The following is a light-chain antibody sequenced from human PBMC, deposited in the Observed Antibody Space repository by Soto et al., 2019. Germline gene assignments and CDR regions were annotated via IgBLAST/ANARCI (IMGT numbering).Light chain of an antibody. V-gene: IGKV1-5*01. CDR2: DAS. J-gene: IGKJ2*01. CDR3: EQYKTPVYT. Sequence: DIQMTQSPSTLSASVGERVTITCRASQSIISWLAWSQKKPGKDPKLLIYDASSVESRVPSRFSGRVSGTEFTLTIHRLRPDDLAPYSPEQYKTPVYTFVQGTKLELK. CDR1: QSIISW.